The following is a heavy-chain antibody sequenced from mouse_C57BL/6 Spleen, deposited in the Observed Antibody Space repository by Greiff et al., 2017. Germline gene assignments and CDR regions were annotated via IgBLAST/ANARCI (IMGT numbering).Heavy chain of an antibody. D-gene: IGHD3-2*02. V-gene: IGHV1-80*01. J-gene: IGHJ4*01. Sequence: QVQLKESGAELVKPGASVKISCKASGYAFSSYWMNWVKQRPGKGLEWIGQIYPGDGDTNYNGKFKGKATLTADKSSSTAYMQLSSLTSEDSAVYVCARPAQAYYAMDYWGQGTSVTVSS. CDR1: GYAFSSYW. CDR2: IYPGDGDT. CDR3: ARPAQAYYAMDY.